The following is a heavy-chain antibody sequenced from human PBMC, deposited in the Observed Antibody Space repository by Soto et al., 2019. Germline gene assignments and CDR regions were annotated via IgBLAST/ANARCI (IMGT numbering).Heavy chain of an antibody. CDR2: IYYSGST. V-gene: IGHV4-30-4*01. CDR1: GDSFISADFY. CDR3: ARLLMSYYRFDS. D-gene: IGHD3-10*01. J-gene: IGHJ4*02. Sequence: QVQLQESGPGLVKPSETLSLTCSVSGDSFISADFYWSWIRQPPGKGLEWMGNIYYSGSTDCNPSLKSRLSISLDSSKSQFSLRLRSVTAADTAVYYCARLLMSYYRFDSWGQGTLVAVSS.